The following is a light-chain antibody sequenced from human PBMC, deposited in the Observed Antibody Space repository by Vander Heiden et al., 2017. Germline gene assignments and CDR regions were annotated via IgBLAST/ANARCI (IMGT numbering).Light chain of an antibody. CDR2: KAS. CDR3: QQYNRYPYT. J-gene: IGKJ2*01. Sequence: DIQMTQSPSTLSASVGDRVTITCRASPSISSWLAWYQQKPGKAPNLLIYKASSLESGVPSRFSGSGSGTEFTLTISSLQPDDFATYYCQQYNRYPYTFGQGTKLEIK. V-gene: IGKV1-5*03. CDR1: PSISSW.